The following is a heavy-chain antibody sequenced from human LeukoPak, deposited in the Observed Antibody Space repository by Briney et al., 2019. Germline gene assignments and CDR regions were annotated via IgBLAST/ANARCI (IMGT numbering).Heavy chain of an antibody. CDR3: AKGFRAPGDWFDP. D-gene: IGHD1-14*01. CDR1: GDSISSYY. V-gene: IGHV4-59*01. Sequence: PSETLSLRCTVSGDSISSYYWSWIRQPPGKGLEWIGYIYYSGSTNYNPSLKSRVTISVDTSKNQFSLKLSSVTAADTAVYYCAKGFRAPGDWFDPWGQGTLVTVSS. CDR2: IYYSGST. J-gene: IGHJ5*02.